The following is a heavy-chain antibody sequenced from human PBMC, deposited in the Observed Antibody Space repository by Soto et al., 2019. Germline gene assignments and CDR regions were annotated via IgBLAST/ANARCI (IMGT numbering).Heavy chain of an antibody. Sequence: ASVKVSCKPSGYTFTNHGINWVRQAPGQGLEGMGWINPYNANTNYAQKPQGRVTMTTDTSTSTAYMDLRSLTSDDTAVYYCARDRVVGSSGDAFDIWGQGTLVTVSS. CDR3: ARDRVVGSSGDAFDI. J-gene: IGHJ3*02. CDR1: GYTFTNHG. CDR2: INPYNANT. V-gene: IGHV1-18*04. D-gene: IGHD1-26*01.